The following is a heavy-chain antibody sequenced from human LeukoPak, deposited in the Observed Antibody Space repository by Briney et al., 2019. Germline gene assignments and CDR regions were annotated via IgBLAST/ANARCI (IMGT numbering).Heavy chain of an antibody. CDR3: ARHSSGPVGATNY. Sequence: SETLSLTCTVSGGSISSSSYYWGWIRQPPGKGLEWIGSIYYTGGTYYNPSLKSRVTISVDTSKNQFSLNLSAVTAADTAVYYCARHSSGPVGATNYWGQGTLVTVSS. V-gene: IGHV4-39*01. CDR1: GGSISSSSYY. D-gene: IGHD1-26*01. CDR2: IYYTGGT. J-gene: IGHJ4*02.